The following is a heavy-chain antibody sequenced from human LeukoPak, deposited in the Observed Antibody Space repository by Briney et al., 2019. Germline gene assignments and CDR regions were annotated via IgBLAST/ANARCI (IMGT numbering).Heavy chain of an antibody. CDR3: ARQIDGFGEFDYFDY. J-gene: IGHJ4*02. Sequence: PGGSLRLSCAASGFTFSSYSMNWVRQPPGKGLEWIGEINHSGSTNYDPSLKSRVTISVDTSKNQFSLKLSSVTAADTAVYYCARQIDGFGEFDYFDYWGQGTLVTVSS. CDR1: GFTFSSYS. V-gene: IGHV4-34*01. D-gene: IGHD3-10*01. CDR2: INHSGST.